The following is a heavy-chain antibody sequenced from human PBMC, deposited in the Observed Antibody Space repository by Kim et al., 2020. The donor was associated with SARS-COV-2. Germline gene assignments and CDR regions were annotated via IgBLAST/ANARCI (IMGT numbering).Heavy chain of an antibody. D-gene: IGHD3-10*01. CDR3: ARERRFGELLFGYYYYGMDV. CDR1: GFTFSSYD. V-gene: IGHV3-13*01. CDR2: IGTAGDT. J-gene: IGHJ6*02. Sequence: GGSLRLSCAASGFTFSSYDMHWVRQATGKGLEWVSAIGTAGDTYYPGSVKGRFTISRENAKNSLYLQMNSLRAGDTAVYYCARERRFGELLFGYYYYGMDVWGQGTTVTVSS.